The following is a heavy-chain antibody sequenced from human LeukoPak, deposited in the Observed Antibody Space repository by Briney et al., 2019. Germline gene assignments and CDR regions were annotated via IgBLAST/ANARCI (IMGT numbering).Heavy chain of an antibody. CDR3: AKDMKDSSGLAFTGFDY. V-gene: IGHV3-43*01. J-gene: IGHJ4*02. CDR1: GFTFDDYT. CDR2: ISWDGGST. Sequence: GGSLRLSCAASGFTFDDYTMHWVRQAPGKGLEWVSLISWDGGSTYYADSVKGRFTISRDNSKNFLYLQMNSLRTEDTALYYCAKDMKDSSGLAFTGFDYWGQGTLVTVSS. D-gene: IGHD3-22*01.